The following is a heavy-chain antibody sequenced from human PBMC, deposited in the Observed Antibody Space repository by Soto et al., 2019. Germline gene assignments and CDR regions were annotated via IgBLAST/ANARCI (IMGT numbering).Heavy chain of an antibody. CDR3: ARGGPVQLWAFDY. V-gene: IGHV4-59*01. J-gene: IGHJ4*02. Sequence: ETLSLTCPVSGGSISSYFWSWIRQPPGKGLEWVAYVSYSGSPHYNPSLQSRVTVSVDTSKSQFSLEVTSLTAADTAVYYCARGGPVQLWAFDYWGQGSLVTVYS. CDR2: VSYSGSP. CDR1: GGSISSYF. D-gene: IGHD5-18*01.